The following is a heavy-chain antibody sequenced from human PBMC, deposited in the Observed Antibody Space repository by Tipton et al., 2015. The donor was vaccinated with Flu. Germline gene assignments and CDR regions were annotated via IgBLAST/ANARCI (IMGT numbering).Heavy chain of an antibody. CDR1: GFTFSSYW. Sequence: LSLTCAASGFTFSSYWMHWVRQVPGKGLVWVSRINSDGSSTSYADSVKGRFTISRDNAKNTVHLQMNSLRVEDTAVYYCVRGGSTSCYGWGQGTLVTVSS. D-gene: IGHD2-2*01. V-gene: IGHV3-74*01. CDR3: VRGGSTSCYG. J-gene: IGHJ4*02. CDR2: INSDGSST.